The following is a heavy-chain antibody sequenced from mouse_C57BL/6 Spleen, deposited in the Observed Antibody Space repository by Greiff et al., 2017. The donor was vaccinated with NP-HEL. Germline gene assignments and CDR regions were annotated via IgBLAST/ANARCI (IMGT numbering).Heavy chain of an antibody. CDR3: ARGEDSSGLRDY. Sequence: QVQLQQPGAELVKPGASVKLSCKASGYTFTSYWMQWVKQRPGQGLEWIGEIDPSDSYTNYNQKFKGKATLTVDTSSSTAYMQRSSLTSEDSAVYYCARGEDSSGLRDYWGQGTTLTVSS. V-gene: IGHV1-50*01. CDR2: IDPSDSYT. J-gene: IGHJ2*01. D-gene: IGHD3-2*02. CDR1: GYTFTSYW.